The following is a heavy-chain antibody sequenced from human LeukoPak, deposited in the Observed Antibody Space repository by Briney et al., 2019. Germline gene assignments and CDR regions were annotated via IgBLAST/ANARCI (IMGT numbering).Heavy chain of an antibody. V-gene: IGHV4-38-2*01. CDR1: GYSISSGYY. J-gene: IGHJ4*02. CDR3: ARTYSSSSFFDY. Sequence: PSETLSLXCAVSGYSISSGYYWGWIRQPPGKGLEWIGSIYHSGSNYYNPSLKSRVTISVDTSKNQFSLKLSSVTAADTAVYYCARTYSSSSFFDYWGQGTLVTVSS. D-gene: IGHD6-6*01. CDR2: IYHSGSN.